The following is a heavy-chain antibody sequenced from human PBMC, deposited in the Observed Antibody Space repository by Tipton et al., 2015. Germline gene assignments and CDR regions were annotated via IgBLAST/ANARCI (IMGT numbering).Heavy chain of an antibody. CDR3: ANSWPVDFWNFDF. CDR2: ISGSGAST. D-gene: IGHD3-3*01. CDR1: GFTFNNYA. Sequence: GSLRLSCAASGFTFNNYAMSWVRQAPGTGLEWVSGISGSGASTYYADSVQGRFTISRDSSKNTMYLQMNSLRADDTAMYYCANSWPVDFWNFDFWGQGTLVTVSS. J-gene: IGHJ4*02. V-gene: IGHV3-23*01.